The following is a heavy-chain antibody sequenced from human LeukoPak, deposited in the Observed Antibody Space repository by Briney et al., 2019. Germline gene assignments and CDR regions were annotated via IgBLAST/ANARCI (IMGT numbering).Heavy chain of an antibody. Sequence: GGSLRLSCTASGFTFGDYAMSWVRQAPGKGLEWVGFIRSKTYDGTTEYVASVKGRFTISRDDSKRIAYLQMNSLKTDDTAVYYCTRVWLQYFDYWGQGTLITVSS. CDR1: GFTFGDYA. D-gene: IGHD5-24*01. CDR2: IRSKTYDGTT. V-gene: IGHV3-49*04. J-gene: IGHJ4*02. CDR3: TRVWLQYFDY.